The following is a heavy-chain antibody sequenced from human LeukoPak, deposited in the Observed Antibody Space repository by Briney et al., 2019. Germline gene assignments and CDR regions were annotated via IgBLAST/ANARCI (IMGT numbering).Heavy chain of an antibody. V-gene: IGHV3-23*01. CDR1: GFTFSSYA. CDR2: ISGSGGST. D-gene: IGHD3-22*01. Sequence: GGSLRLSCAASGFTFSSYAMSWVRQAPGKGLEWVSAISGSGGSTYYADSVKGRFTISRDNSKNTLYLQMNSLRAEDTAVYYCAKPGDSSGYYWYYFDYWGQGTLATVSS. J-gene: IGHJ4*02. CDR3: AKPGDSSGYYWYYFDY.